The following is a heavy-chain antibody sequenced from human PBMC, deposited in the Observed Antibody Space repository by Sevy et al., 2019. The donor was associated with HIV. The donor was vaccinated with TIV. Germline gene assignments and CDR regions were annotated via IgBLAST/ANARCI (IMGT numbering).Heavy chain of an antibody. CDR3: VKEVSEYSYSDY. Sequence: GGSLRLSCAASGFTFSNYAMSWVRQTPGKGLEWVSAISGSAHRTYYTDSVKGRFTISRDNSKNMLFLQMNSLRAEDTAVYYCVKEVSEYSYSDYWGQGTLVTASS. D-gene: IGHD5-18*01. V-gene: IGHV3-23*01. J-gene: IGHJ4*02. CDR2: ISGSAHRT. CDR1: GFTFSNYA.